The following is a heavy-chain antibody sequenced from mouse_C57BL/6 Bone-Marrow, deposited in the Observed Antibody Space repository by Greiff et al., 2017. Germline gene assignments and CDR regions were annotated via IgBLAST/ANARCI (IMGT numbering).Heavy chain of an antibody. Sequence: QVQLQQSGAELVKPGASVKISCKASGYAFSSYWLNWVKQRPGKGLEWIGQIYPGDGDTNYNGKFKGKATLTADKSSSTAYMQLSSLTSEDSAVYFCAREGDDGYYFDYWGQGTTLTVSS. D-gene: IGHD2-3*01. CDR3: AREGDDGYYFDY. CDR1: GYAFSSYW. J-gene: IGHJ2*01. CDR2: IYPGDGDT. V-gene: IGHV1-80*01.